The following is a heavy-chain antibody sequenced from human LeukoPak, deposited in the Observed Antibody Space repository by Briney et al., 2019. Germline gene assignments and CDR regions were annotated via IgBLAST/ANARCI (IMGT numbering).Heavy chain of an antibody. V-gene: IGHV4-34*01. D-gene: IGHD2-21*02. Sequence: SETRSLTCAVYGGSFSGYYWSWIRQPPGKGLEWIGEINHSGSTNYNPSLKSRVTISVDTSKNQFSLKLSSVTAADTAVYYCARTTYCGGDCYSFDYWGQGTLVTVSS. CDR2: INHSGST. CDR1: GGSFSGYY. CDR3: ARTTYCGGDCYSFDY. J-gene: IGHJ4*02.